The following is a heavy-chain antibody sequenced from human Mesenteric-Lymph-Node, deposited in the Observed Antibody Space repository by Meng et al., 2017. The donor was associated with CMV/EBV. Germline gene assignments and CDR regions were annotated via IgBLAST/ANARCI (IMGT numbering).Heavy chain of an antibody. V-gene: IGHV4-39*01. J-gene: IGHJ4*02. Sequence: SETLSLTCTVSGGSLTGNIYHWGWIRQPPGKGLEWIGSSGSTYDNLSFKSRITISVDTSRSQFSLRLSSVTAADTAVYYCARAGGSYYDFWSGYQIDYWGQGTLVTVSS. CDR3: ARAGGSYYDFWSGYQIDY. CDR2: SGST. CDR1: GGSLTGNIYH. D-gene: IGHD3-3*01.